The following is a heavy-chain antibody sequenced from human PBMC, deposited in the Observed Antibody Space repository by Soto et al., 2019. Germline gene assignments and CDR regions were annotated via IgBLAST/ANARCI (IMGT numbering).Heavy chain of an antibody. Sequence: QVQLQESGPGLVKPSQTLSLTCTVSGGSISSGDYYWSWIRQHPGKGLEWIGTIYFSGTTYYNPSLNRRVTISVDTSKIQFSLNLSSVTAAYTAVYYCARRDRSGFSYWLDSWGQGTLVTVSS. CDR1: GGSISSGDYY. D-gene: IGHD3-22*01. V-gene: IGHV4-31*03. CDR3: ARRDRSGFSYWLDS. J-gene: IGHJ5*01. CDR2: IYFSGTT.